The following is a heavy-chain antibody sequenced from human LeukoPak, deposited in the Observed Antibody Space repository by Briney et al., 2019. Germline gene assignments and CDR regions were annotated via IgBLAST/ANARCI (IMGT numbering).Heavy chain of an antibody. CDR1: GFTFSSYS. CDR2: ISSSSSYI. J-gene: IGHJ4*02. D-gene: IGHD3-22*01. CDR3: ARDRRYYYDSSGYYGSLETHCFDY. Sequence: GGSLRLSCAASGFTFSSYSMNWVRQAPGKGLEWVSSISSSSSYIYYADSVKGRFTISRDNAKNSQYLQMNSLRAEDTAVYYCARDRRYYYDSSGYYGSLETHCFDYWGQGTLVTVSS. V-gene: IGHV3-21*01.